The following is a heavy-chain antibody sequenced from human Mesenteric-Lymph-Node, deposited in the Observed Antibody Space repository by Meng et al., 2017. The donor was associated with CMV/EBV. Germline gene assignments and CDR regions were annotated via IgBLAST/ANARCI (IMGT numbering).Heavy chain of an antibody. CDR2: IYYSGST. V-gene: IGHV4-59*01. D-gene: IGHD6-13*01. CDR3: ARLYSSSWYPDY. CDR1: GGSIRSYY. J-gene: IGHJ4*02. Sequence: SETLSLTCTVSGGSIRSYYWSWIRQPPGKGLEWIGYIYYSGSTNYNPSLDSRVTISVDTSKNQFSLKLNSVSAADTAVYYCARLYSSSWYPDYWGQGTLVTVSS.